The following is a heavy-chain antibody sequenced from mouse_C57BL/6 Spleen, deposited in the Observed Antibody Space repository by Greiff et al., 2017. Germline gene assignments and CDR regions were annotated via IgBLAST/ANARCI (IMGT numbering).Heavy chain of an antibody. D-gene: IGHD1-1*01. V-gene: IGHV1-50*01. CDR2: IDPSDSYT. CDR1: GYTFTSYW. CDR3: AGTTVVARNWYFDV. Sequence: QVQLQQPGAELVKPGASVKLSCKASGYTFTSYWMQWVKQRPGQGLEWIGEIDPSDSYTNYNQKFKGKATLTVDTSSSTAYMQLSSLTSEDSAVYYCAGTTVVARNWYFDVWGTGTTVTVSS. J-gene: IGHJ1*03.